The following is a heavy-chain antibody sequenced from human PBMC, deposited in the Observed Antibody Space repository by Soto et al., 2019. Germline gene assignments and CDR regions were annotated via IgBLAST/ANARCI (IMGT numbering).Heavy chain of an antibody. J-gene: IGHJ6*02. Sequence: PGESLKISCKGSGYSFTSYWISWVRQMPGKGLEWMGRTDPSDSYTNYSPSFQGHVTIPADKSISTAYLQWSSLKASDTAMYYCARLRYFDWSTSYGMDVWGQGTTVTVSS. CDR1: GYSFTSYW. D-gene: IGHD3-9*01. CDR3: ARLRYFDWSTSYGMDV. V-gene: IGHV5-10-1*01. CDR2: TDPSDSYT.